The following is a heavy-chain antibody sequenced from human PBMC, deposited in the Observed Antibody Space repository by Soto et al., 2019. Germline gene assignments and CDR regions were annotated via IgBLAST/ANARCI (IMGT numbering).Heavy chain of an antibody. CDR3: ARGGGSGSYYKSGYYYMDV. Sequence: GGSLRLSCAASGFTFSSYWMSWVRQAPGKGLEWVANIKQDGSEKYYVDSVKGRFTISRDNAKNSLYLQMNSLRAEDTAVYYCARGGGSGSYYKSGYYYMDVWGKGTTVTVSS. J-gene: IGHJ6*03. V-gene: IGHV3-7*01. CDR2: IKQDGSEK. D-gene: IGHD3-10*01. CDR1: GFTFSSYW.